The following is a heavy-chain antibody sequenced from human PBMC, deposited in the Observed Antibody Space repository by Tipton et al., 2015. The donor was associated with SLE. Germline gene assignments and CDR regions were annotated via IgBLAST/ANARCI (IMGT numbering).Heavy chain of an antibody. CDR2: IYTSGST. J-gene: IGHJ3*02. D-gene: IGHD1-26*01. V-gene: IGHV4-61*09. CDR1: GGSISSGSYY. Sequence: TLSHTCTVSGGSISSGSYYWSWIRQPAGKGLEWIGYIYTSGSTNYNPSLKSRVTISVDTSKNQFSLKLSSVTAADTAVYYCARESLGVQDAFDIWGQGTMVTVSS. CDR3: ARESLGVQDAFDI.